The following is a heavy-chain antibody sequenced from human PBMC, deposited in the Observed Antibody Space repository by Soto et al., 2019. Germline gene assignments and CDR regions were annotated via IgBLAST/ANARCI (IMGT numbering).Heavy chain of an antibody. CDR2: IYYSGST. CDR1: GGSISSGGDY. Sequence: SETLSLTCTVSGGSISSGGDYWSWIRQHPGKGLEWIGYIYYSGSTYYNQSLKSRVTISVDTSKNQFSLKLSSVTAADTAVYYCARMGCTNGVCYTLSWFDPWGQGTLVTVSS. V-gene: IGHV4-31*03. J-gene: IGHJ5*02. D-gene: IGHD2-8*01. CDR3: ARMGCTNGVCYTLSWFDP.